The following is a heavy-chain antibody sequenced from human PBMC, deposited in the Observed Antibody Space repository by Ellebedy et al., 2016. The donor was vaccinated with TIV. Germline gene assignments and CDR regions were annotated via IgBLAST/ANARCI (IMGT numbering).Heavy chain of an antibody. D-gene: IGHD6-19*01. CDR3: ARGRGVAGGLEY. CDR2: ITGSGGSR. J-gene: IGHJ4*02. V-gene: IGHV3-23*01. CDR1: GFTFSSAW. Sequence: GESLKISCAASGFTFSSAWVSWVRQAPGKGLEWVAGITGSGGSRYYADSVKGRCTISRDNAKNTLFLQMNSLRVEDTAVYYCARGRGVAGGLEYWGQGTLLTVSS.